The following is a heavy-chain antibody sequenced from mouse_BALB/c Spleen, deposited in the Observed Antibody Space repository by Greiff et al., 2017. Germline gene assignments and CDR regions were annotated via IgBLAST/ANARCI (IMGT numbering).Heavy chain of an antibody. CDR2: ISSGGSYT. Sequence: EVMLVESGGDLVKPGGSLKLSCAASGFTFSSYGMSWVRQTPDKRLEWVATISSGGSYTYYPDSVKGRFTISRDNAKNTLYLQMGSLKSEDTAMYYCARQQGSGYDYYAMDYWGQGTSVTVSS. CDR3: ARQQGSGYDYYAMDY. J-gene: IGHJ4*01. D-gene: IGHD3-1*01. V-gene: IGHV5-6*02. CDR1: GFTFSSYG.